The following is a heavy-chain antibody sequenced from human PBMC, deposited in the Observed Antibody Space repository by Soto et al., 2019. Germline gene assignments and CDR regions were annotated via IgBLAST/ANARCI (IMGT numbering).Heavy chain of an antibody. D-gene: IGHD3-10*01. CDR2: ISGSGGST. CDR1: GFTFSSYA. CDR3: AKETQYRRPAGVDY. Sequence: EVQLLESGGGLVQPGGSLRLSCAASGFTFSSYAMSWVRQAPGKGLEWVSVISGSGGSTYYTDSVKGRFTISRDNSKHTLYLQMNSLRAEDTAVYYCAKETQYRRPAGVDYWGQGTLVTVSS. J-gene: IGHJ4*02. V-gene: IGHV3-23*01.